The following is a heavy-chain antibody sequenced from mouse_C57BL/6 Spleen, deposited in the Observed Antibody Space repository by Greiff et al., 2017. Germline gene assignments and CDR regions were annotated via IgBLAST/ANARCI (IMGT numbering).Heavy chain of an antibody. D-gene: IGHD1-1*01. J-gene: IGHJ2*01. Sequence: DVMLVESGGGLVKPGGSLKLSCAASGFTFSSYAMSWVRQTPEKRLEWVATISDGGSYTYYPDNVKGRFTISRDNAKNNLYLQMSHLKSEDTAMYYCARDEENYGSTFDYWGQGTTLTVSS. CDR1: GFTFSSYA. V-gene: IGHV5-4*01. CDR3: ARDEENYGSTFDY. CDR2: ISDGGSYT.